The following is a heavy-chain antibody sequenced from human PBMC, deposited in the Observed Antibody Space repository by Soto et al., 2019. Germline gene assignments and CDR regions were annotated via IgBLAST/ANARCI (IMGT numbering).Heavy chain of an antibody. CDR3: ARTTSSRRSGYYYYGMDV. CDR2: MNPNSGNT. CDR1: GYTFTSYD. J-gene: IGHJ6*02. V-gene: IGHV1-8*01. Sequence: ASVKVSCKASGYTFTSYDINWVRQATGQGFEWMGWMNPNSGNTGYAQKFQGRVTMTRNTSISTAYMELSSLRSEDTAVYYCARTTSSRRSGYYYYGMDVWGQGTTVTVSS. D-gene: IGHD2-2*01.